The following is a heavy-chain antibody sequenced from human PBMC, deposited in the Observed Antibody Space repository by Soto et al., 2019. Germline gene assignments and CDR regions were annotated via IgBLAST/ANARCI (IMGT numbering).Heavy chain of an antibody. D-gene: IGHD3-22*01. Sequence: GASVKVSCETSAFTFPSYGINWVRQAPGLGLEWMGWISGYTGDTNSAPTRQGRVTMSTDTSTRSAYMEVRSLRSNGSADYYCAAGKGIDRWLVVFSYWGQGTLPTVSS. J-gene: IGHJ4*02. CDR2: ISGYTGDT. CDR1: AFTFPSYG. V-gene: IGHV1-18*04. CDR3: AAGKGIDRWLVVFSY.